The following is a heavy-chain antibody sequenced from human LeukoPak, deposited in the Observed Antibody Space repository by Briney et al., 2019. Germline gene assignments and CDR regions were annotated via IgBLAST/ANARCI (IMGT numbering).Heavy chain of an antibody. CDR2: IYTSGST. V-gene: IGHV4-61*02. Sequence: SQTLSLTCTVSGGSISSGSYYWSWIRQPAGKGLEWIGRIYTSGSTNYNPSLKSRVTISVDTSKNQFSLKLSSVTAADTAVYYRARVPFIAVAEDLYWYFDLWGRGTLVTVSS. D-gene: IGHD6-19*01. CDR1: GGSISSGSYY. CDR3: ARVPFIAVAEDLYWYFDL. J-gene: IGHJ2*01.